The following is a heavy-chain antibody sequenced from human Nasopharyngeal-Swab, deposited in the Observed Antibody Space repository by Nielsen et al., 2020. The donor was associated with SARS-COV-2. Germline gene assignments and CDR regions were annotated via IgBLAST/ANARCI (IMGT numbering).Heavy chain of an antibody. J-gene: IGHJ4*02. CDR3: ARRGRDRFDANGYYYGRYFDY. Sequence: GGSLRLSCTASGFTFSSYAMSWVRQAPGKGLEWVSAISASGGSTFFADSVKGRFTIYRDNSKNTLFLQVNSLRGEDTAIYYCARRGRDRFDANGYYYGRYFDYWGQGTLVTVSS. V-gene: IGHV3-23*01. CDR2: ISASGGST. CDR1: GFTFSSYA. D-gene: IGHD3-22*01.